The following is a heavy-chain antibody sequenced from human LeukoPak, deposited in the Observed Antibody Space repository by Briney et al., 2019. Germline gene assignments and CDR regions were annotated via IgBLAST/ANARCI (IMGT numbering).Heavy chain of an antibody. Sequence: RSGGSLRLSCAASGFTFSSYSMNWVRQAPGKGLEWVAVISYDGSNKYYADSVKGRFTISRDNSKNTLYLQMNSLRAEDTAVYYCAKDLSAGTVSNYWGQGTLVTVSS. CDR2: ISYDGSNK. J-gene: IGHJ4*02. CDR3: AKDLSAGTVSNY. V-gene: IGHV3-30*18. D-gene: IGHD6-13*01. CDR1: GFTFSSYS.